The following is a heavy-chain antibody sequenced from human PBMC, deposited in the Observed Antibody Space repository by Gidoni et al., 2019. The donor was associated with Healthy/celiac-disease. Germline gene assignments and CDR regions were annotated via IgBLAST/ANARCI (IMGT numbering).Heavy chain of an antibody. CDR1: GFTFSSYE. CDR2: ISSSGSTI. J-gene: IGHJ4*02. V-gene: IGHV3-48*03. D-gene: IGHD1-26*01. Sequence: EVQLVESGGGLVQPGGSLRLSCAASGFTFSSYEMNWVRQAPGKGLEWVSYISSSGSTIYYADSVKGRFTISRDNAKNSLYLQMNSLRAEDTAVYYCASTMAGELFVYWGQGTLVTVSS. CDR3: ASTMAGELFVY.